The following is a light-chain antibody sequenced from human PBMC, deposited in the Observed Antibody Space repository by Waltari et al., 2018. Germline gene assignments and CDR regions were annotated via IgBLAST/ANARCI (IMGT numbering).Light chain of an antibody. V-gene: IGKV2-24*01. CDR1: QSLVHSDGMTY. Sequence: DVVLTQTPLSSPVTLGQPASISCRSSQSLVHSDGMTYLSWLQQSPGQPPRLLIYQISERFSWVPDRFSGSGAVTDFTLTISRVEADDVGVYYCVQTEQHPWTFGLGTKVEIK. CDR2: QIS. CDR3: VQTEQHPWT. J-gene: IGKJ1*01.